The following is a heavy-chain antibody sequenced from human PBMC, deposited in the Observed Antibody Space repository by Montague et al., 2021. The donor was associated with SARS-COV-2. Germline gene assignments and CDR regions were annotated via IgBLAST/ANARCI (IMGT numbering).Heavy chain of an antibody. Sequence: SETLSLTCAVYGGSISNYNWSWIRKPPGKGLEWIGDSNNRGSTNYNQNLKSKVTITVDTYKNQFSLKLNSVTAADTAVYYCERGILSMYMAVVVLLGGIYCFDSWGQGTLVAVSS. CDR3: ERGILSMYMAVVVLLGGIYCFDS. V-gene: IGHV4-34*01. J-gene: IGHJ4*02. D-gene: IGHD3-22*01. CDR2: SNNRGST. CDR1: GGSISNYN.